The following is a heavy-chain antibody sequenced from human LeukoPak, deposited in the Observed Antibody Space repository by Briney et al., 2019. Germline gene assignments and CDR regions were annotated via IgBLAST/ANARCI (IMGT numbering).Heavy chain of an antibody. V-gene: IGHV3-33*01. D-gene: IGHD2-2*01. CDR2: IWYGGSNK. CDR1: GFTFSSYG. J-gene: IGHJ5*02. Sequence: QPGGSLRLSCAASGFTFSSYGMHWVRQAPGKGLEWVAVIWYGGSNKYYADSVKGRFTISRDNSKNTLYLQMNSLRAEDTAVYYCARGLGYCSSTSCYAAGSNWFDPWGQGTLVTVSS. CDR3: ARGLGYCSSTSCYAAGSNWFDP.